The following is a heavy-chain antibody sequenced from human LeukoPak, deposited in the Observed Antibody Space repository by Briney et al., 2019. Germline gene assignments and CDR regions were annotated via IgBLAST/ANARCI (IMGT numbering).Heavy chain of an antibody. CDR2: IYSGGNT. CDR1: GFSVSHTY. D-gene: IGHD2-21*02. CDR3: ARGTVTAPDY. V-gene: IGHV3-53*01. J-gene: IGHJ4*02. Sequence: GGSLGLSCAASGFSVSHTYMSWVRQAPGKGLEWVSIIYSGGNTYYADSVKGRFTISRDNSKNTLYLQMNRLRPEDTAVYYCARGTVTAPDYWGQGTLVTVSS.